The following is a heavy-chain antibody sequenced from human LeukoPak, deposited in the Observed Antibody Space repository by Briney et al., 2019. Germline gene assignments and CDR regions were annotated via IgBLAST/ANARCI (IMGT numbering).Heavy chain of an antibody. Sequence: SETLSLTCAVYGGSFSGYYWSWIRQPPGKGLEWIGEINHSGSTNYNPSLKSRVTISVDTSKNQFSLKLSSVAAADTAVYYCARDYIAAAGTVGNYGMDVWGQGTTVTVSS. CDR2: INHSGST. CDR3: ARDYIAAAGTVGNYGMDV. V-gene: IGHV4-34*01. D-gene: IGHD6-13*01. CDR1: GGSFSGYY. J-gene: IGHJ6*02.